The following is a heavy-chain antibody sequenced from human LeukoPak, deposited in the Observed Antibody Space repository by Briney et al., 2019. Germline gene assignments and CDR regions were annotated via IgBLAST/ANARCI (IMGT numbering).Heavy chain of an antibody. D-gene: IGHD6-13*01. CDR2: IRYDGSNK. CDR3: ARGGCSNCPVPHYYFYYMDV. V-gene: IGHV3-30*02. J-gene: IGHJ6*03. Sequence: PGGSLRLSCAASGFTFSSYGMHWVRQAPGKGLEWVAFIRYDGSNKYYADSVKGRFTISRDNSKNTLYLQLNSLRAEDTALYYCARGGCSNCPVPHYYFYYMDVWGKGTTVTVSS. CDR1: GFTFSSYG.